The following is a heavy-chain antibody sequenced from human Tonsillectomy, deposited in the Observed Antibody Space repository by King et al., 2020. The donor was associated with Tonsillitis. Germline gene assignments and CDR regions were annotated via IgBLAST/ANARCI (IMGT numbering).Heavy chain of an antibody. CDR2: ISGSGGST. Sequence: QLVQSGGGLVQPGGSLRLSCAASGFTFSSYAMSWVRQAPGKGLEWVSAISGSGGSTYYADSVKGRFTISRDNSKNTLYLQMISLRAEDTAVYYCAKEGGYSSSWFDAFDIWGQGTMVTVSS. CDR3: AKEGGYSSSWFDAFDI. CDR1: GFTFSSYA. V-gene: IGHV3-23*04. J-gene: IGHJ3*02. D-gene: IGHD6-13*01.